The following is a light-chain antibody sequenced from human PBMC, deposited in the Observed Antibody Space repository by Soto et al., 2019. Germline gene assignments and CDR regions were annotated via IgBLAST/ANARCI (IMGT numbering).Light chain of an antibody. CDR2: EVS. Sequence: QSVRTRPPSASGSPSQAATISYTGTSSDVGGYNYVSWYQQHPGKAPKLLIYEVSKRPSGVPDRFSGSKSGNTASLTVSGLQAEDEADYYCSSYAGSNNSYVFGTGTKVTVL. J-gene: IGLJ1*01. CDR3: SSYAGSNNSYV. V-gene: IGLV2-8*01. CDR1: SSDVGGYNY.